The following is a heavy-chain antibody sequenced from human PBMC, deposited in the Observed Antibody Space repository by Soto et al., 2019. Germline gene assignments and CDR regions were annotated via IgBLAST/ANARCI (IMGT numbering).Heavy chain of an antibody. V-gene: IGHV3-33*01. D-gene: IGHD3-9*01. J-gene: IGHJ6*02. CDR2: IWYDGSNK. CDR3: ARGSDLRNYDILTGYSPPYYYYYGMDV. Sequence: HPGGSLRLSCAASGFTFSSYGMHWVRQAPGKGLEWVAVIWYDGSNKYYADSVKGRFTISRDNSKNTLYLQMNSLRAEDTAVYYCARGSDLRNYDILTGYSPPYYYYYGMDVWGQGTTVTVSS. CDR1: GFTFSSYG.